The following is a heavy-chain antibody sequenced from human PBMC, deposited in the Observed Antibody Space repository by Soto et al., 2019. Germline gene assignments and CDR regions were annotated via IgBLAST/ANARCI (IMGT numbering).Heavy chain of an antibody. V-gene: IGHV3-23*01. Sequence: SLRLSCAASGFTFSSYAMSWVRQAPGKGLEWVSAISGSGGSTYYADSVKGRFTISRGNSKNTLYLQMNSLRAEDTAVYYCARDIVVVPATRKYMDVWGKGTTVTVSS. J-gene: IGHJ6*03. CDR1: GFTFSSYA. CDR3: ARDIVVVPATRKYMDV. D-gene: IGHD2-2*01. CDR2: ISGSGGST.